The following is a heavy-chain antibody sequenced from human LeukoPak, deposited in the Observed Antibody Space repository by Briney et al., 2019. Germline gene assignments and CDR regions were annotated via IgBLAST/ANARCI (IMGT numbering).Heavy chain of an antibody. V-gene: IGHV3-73*01. CDR1: GFTLSGSA. J-gene: IGHJ4*02. D-gene: IGHD4-17*01. Sequence: GGSLRLSCAASGFTLSGSAMHWVRQASGKGLEWVGRIRSKANSYATAYAASVKGRFTISRDDSKNTAYLQMNSLKTEDTAVYYCTRLVYYGDGFDYWGQGTLVTVSS. CDR3: TRLVYYGDGFDY. CDR2: IRSKANSYAT.